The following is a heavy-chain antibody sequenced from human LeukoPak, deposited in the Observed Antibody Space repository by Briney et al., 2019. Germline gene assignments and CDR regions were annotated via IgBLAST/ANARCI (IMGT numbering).Heavy chain of an antibody. D-gene: IGHD2-2*01. V-gene: IGHV3-23*01. Sequence: GGSLRLSCAASGFTFSSYAMSWVRQAPGKGLEWASAISGSGGSTYYADSVKGRFTISRDNSKNTLYLQMNSLRAEDTAVYYCAKDRGVVVPAALSFWGQGTLVTVSS. CDR3: AKDRGVVVPAALSF. J-gene: IGHJ4*02. CDR1: GFTFSSYA. CDR2: ISGSGGST.